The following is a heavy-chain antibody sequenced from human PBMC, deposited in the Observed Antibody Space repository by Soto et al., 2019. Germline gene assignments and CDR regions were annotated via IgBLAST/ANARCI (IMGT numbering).Heavy chain of an antibody. CDR2: ISAYNGNT. D-gene: IGHD4-17*01. Sequence: GASVKVSCKASGYTFTSYYIDWVRQAPGQGLEWMGWISAYNGNTNYAQKLQGRVTMTTDTSTSTAYMELRSLRSDDTAVYYCARVLEFIDYGDLYDYWGQTTLGTV. V-gene: IGHV1-18*04. CDR3: ARVLEFIDYGDLYDY. CDR1: GYTFTSYY. J-gene: IGHJ4*02.